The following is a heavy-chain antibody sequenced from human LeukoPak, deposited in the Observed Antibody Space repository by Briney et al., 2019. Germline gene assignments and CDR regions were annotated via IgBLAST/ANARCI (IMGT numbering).Heavy chain of an antibody. Sequence: SETLPLTCTVSGGSISSYYWSWIRQPPGKGLEWIGYIYYSGSTNYNPSLKSRVTISVDTSKNQFSLKLSSVTAADTAVYYCARLLYNWFDPWGQGTLVTVSS. CDR1: GGSISSYY. V-gene: IGHV4-59*01. CDR3: ARLLYNWFDP. CDR2: IYYSGST. J-gene: IGHJ5*02.